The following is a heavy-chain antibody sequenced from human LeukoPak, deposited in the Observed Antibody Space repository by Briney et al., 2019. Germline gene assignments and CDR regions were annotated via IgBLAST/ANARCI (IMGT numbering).Heavy chain of an antibody. Sequence: ASVKLSCTASGYTFTSYGISWVRQAPGQGLEWMGWISAYNGNTNYAQKLQGRVTMTTDTSTSTAYMELRSLRSDDTAVYYCARLQWLYQWFYPWGHGTLVTVSS. CDR1: GYTFTSYG. D-gene: IGHD6-19*01. J-gene: IGHJ5*02. CDR2: ISAYNGNT. CDR3: ARLQWLYQWFYP. V-gene: IGHV1-18*01.